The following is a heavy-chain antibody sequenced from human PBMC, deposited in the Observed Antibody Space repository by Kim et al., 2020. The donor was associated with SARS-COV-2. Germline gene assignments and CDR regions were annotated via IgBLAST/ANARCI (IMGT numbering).Heavy chain of an antibody. Sequence: GGSLRLSCAASGFTVSSNYMSWVRQAPGKGLEWVSVIYSGGSTYYADSVKGRFTISRDNSKNTLYLQMNSLRAEDTAVYYCARGSRYCSSTSCAINDWRGIWFDPWGQGTLVTVSS. J-gene: IGHJ5*02. V-gene: IGHV3-66*01. CDR1: GFTVSSNY. CDR3: ARGSRYCSSTSCAINDWRGIWFDP. CDR2: IYSGGST. D-gene: IGHD2-2*01.